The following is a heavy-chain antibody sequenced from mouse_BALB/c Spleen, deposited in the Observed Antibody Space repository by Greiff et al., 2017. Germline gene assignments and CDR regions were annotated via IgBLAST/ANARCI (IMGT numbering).Heavy chain of an antibody. D-gene: IGHD1-1*01. V-gene: IGHV5-15*02. CDR1: GFTFSDYG. CDR3: ARRGTTVVGDAMDY. CDR2: ISNLAYSI. J-gene: IGHJ4*01. Sequence: EVMLVESGGGLVQPGGSRKLSCAASGFTFSDYGMAWVRQAPGKGPEWVAFISNLAYSIYYADTVPGRFTISRENAKNTLYLEMSSLRSEDTAMDYCARRGTTVVGDAMDYWGQGTSVTVSS.